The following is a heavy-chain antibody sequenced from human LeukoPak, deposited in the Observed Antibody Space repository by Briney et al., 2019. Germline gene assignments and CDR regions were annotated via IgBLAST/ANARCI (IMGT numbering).Heavy chain of an antibody. CDR2: FDPEDGET. Sequence: GGSVPVSCKVSGYTLIELSMHWVRQAPGKGRAGVEGFDPEDGETIYAQKFQGRVTVTEDTSTDTAYMELSSLRSEDPAENYCATVREWLNNYYFDYWGQGTLVTVSS. V-gene: IGHV1-24*01. CDR3: ATVREWLNNYYFDY. D-gene: IGHD3-3*01. CDR1: GYTLIELS. J-gene: IGHJ4*02.